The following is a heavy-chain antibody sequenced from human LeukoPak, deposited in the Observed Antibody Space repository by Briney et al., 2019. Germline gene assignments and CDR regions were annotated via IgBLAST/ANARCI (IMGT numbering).Heavy chain of an antibody. J-gene: IGHJ6*03. V-gene: IGHV1-69*05. D-gene: IGHD3-22*01. Sequence: GASVKVSCKASGGTFSSYAISWVRQAPGQGLEWMGGIIPIFGTANYAQKFQGRVTITTDESTSTAYMQLSSLRSEDTAVYYCASTYYDSSGYWDYYYYYYMDVWGKGTTVTVSS. CDR3: ASTYYDSSGYWDYYYYYYMDV. CDR1: GGTFSSYA. CDR2: IIPIFGTA.